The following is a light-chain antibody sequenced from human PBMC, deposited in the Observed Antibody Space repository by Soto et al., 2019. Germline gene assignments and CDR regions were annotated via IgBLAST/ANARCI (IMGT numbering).Light chain of an antibody. V-gene: IGLV2-14*01. CDR3: TSYTSSSPLV. Sequence: QSALTQPASVSGSPGQSITISCTGTSSDVGGYNYVSWYQHHPGKAPKLMIYEVVNRPSGVSNRFSGSKSGITASLTISGPQAEDEADYYCTSYTSSSPLVFGTGTKVTVL. CDR2: EVV. CDR1: SSDVGGYNY. J-gene: IGLJ1*01.